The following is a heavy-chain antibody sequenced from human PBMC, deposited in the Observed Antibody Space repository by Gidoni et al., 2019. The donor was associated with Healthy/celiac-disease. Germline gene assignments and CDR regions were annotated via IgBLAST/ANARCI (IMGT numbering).Heavy chain of an antibody. D-gene: IGHD2-15*01. CDR2: ISSSSSYI. V-gene: IGHV3-21*01. J-gene: IGHJ4*02. CDR1: GFTFSSYS. Sequence: EVQLVESGGGLVKPGGSLRLSCAASGFTFSSYSMNWVRQAPGKGLEWVSSISSSSSYIYYADSVKGRFTISRDNAKNSLYLQMNSLRAEDTAVYYCARGYCSGGSCYSPTGDYWGQGTLVTVSS. CDR3: ARGYCSGGSCYSPTGDY.